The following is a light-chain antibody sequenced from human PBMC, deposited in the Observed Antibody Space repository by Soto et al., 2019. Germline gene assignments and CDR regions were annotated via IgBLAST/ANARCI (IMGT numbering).Light chain of an antibody. Sequence: EIVMTQSPATLSVSPGERATLSCRASQSVSSKLAWFQQKPGQAPSLLIYDASNRATGIPARFSGSGSGTDFTLTISSLEPEDFAVYYCQQRSNWPLTFGPGTKVDIK. CDR3: QQRSNWPLT. CDR2: DAS. V-gene: IGKV3-11*01. J-gene: IGKJ3*01. CDR1: QSVSSK.